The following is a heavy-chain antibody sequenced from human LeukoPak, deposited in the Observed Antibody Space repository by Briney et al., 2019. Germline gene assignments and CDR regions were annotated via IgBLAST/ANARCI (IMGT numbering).Heavy chain of an antibody. D-gene: IGHD1-14*01. J-gene: IGHJ6*02. CDR3: ASKPGEYCYYYGMDV. Sequence: GGSLRLSCAASGFTFDDYAMHWVRQAPGKGLEWVSGISWNSGSIGYADSVKGRFTISRDNAKNSLYLQMNSLRAEDTALYYCASKPGEYCYYYGMDVWGQGTTVTVSS. CDR1: GFTFDDYA. V-gene: IGHV3-9*01. CDR2: ISWNSGSI.